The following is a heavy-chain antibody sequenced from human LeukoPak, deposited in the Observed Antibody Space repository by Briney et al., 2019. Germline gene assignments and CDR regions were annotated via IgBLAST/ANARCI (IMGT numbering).Heavy chain of an antibody. CDR2: INPNSGGT. CDR1: GYTFTGYY. V-gene: IGHV1-2*06. CDR3: ARGEEYSYGFSYFDY. J-gene: IGHJ4*02. D-gene: IGHD5-18*01. Sequence: ASVKVSCKASGYTFTGYYMHWVRQAPGQGLEWMGRINPNSGGTNYAQTFQGRVTMTRDTSISTAYMELSRLESDDTAVYHCARGEEYSYGFSYFDYWGQGTLVSVSS.